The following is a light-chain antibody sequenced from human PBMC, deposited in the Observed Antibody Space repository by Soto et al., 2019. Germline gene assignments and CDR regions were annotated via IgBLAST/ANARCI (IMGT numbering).Light chain of an antibody. CDR1: QGISNY. CDR3: QQCHDSPLT. J-gene: IGKJ5*01. Sequence: IPITQSPSLLSTSSFGRCNTTCGASQGISNYLNWYQQKPGKAPNLLIFGAKTLQSGVPSRFSGSGYGTDFTLTITTLQPEDVGIYYCQQCHDSPLTFGQGTRLDIK. V-gene: IGKV1-39*01. CDR2: GAK.